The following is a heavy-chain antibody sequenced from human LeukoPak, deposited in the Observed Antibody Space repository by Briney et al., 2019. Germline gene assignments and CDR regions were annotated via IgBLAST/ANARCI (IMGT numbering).Heavy chain of an antibody. CDR1: GGSFSGYY. CDR2: INHSGST. D-gene: IGHD3-10*01. J-gene: IGHJ3*02. CDR3: ARGRPDYYGSGSYLSAFDI. V-gene: IGHV4-34*01. Sequence: PSETLSLTCAVYGGSFSGYYWSWIRQPPGKGLEWIGEINHSGSTNYNPSLKSRVTISVDTSKNQFSLKLSSVTAADTAVYYCARGRPDYYGSGSYLSAFDIWGQGTMVTVSS.